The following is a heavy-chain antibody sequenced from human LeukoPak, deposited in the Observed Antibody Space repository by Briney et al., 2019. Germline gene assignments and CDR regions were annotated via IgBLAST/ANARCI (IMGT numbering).Heavy chain of an antibody. CDR3: ARVPMIAARPRYFRH. Sequence: PGGSLRLSCAASGFTFSSYWMSWVRQAPGKGLEWVANIKQDGSEKYYVDSVKGRFTISRDNAKNSLYLQMNSLRAEDTAVYYCARVPMIAARPRYFRHWGQGTLVTVSS. J-gene: IGHJ1*01. D-gene: IGHD6-6*01. CDR1: GFTFSSYW. V-gene: IGHV3-7*01. CDR2: IKQDGSEK.